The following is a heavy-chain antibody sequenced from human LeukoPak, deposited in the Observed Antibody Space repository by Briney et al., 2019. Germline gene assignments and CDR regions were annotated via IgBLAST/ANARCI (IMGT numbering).Heavy chain of an antibody. V-gene: IGHV3-53*01. Sequence: GGSLRLSCAASGFTVSSNYMSWVRQAPGKGLEWVSVIYSGGSTYYADSVKGRFTISRDNSKNTLYLQMNSLRAEDTAVYYCASGSGTYRTPYYYMDVWGTGTTVTVSS. CDR1: GFTVSSNY. J-gene: IGHJ6*03. CDR2: IYSGGST. D-gene: IGHD3-10*01. CDR3: ASGSGTYRTPYYYMDV.